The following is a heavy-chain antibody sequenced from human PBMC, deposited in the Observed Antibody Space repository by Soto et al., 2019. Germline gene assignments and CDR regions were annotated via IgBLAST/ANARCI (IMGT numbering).Heavy chain of an antibody. CDR1: GGSISSYY. J-gene: IGHJ3*02. V-gene: IGHV4-59*08. CDR2: IYYSGST. D-gene: IGHD2-2*01. Sequence: SETLSLTCTVSGGSISSYYWSWIRQPPGKGLEWIGYIYYSGSTNYNPSLKSRVTISVDTSKNQFSLKLSTVTVADTAVYNCARHAGYCSSTSCREHNALDIWGKG. CDR3: ARHAGYCSSTSCREHNALDI.